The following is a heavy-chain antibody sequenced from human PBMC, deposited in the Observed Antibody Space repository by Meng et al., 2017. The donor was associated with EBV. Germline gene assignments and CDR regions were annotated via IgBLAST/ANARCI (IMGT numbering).Heavy chain of an antibody. Sequence: HVQWVQSGSEWKKPGASVKVSCKASGYTFTSYGISGVRQAPGQGLEWMGWISAYNGNTNYAQKLQGRVTMTTDTSTSTAYMELRSLRSDDTAVYYCARVRTFGGVIPPDYWGQGTLVTVSS. CDR3: ARVRTFGGVIPPDY. CDR2: ISAYNGNT. CDR1: GYTFTSYG. J-gene: IGHJ4*02. D-gene: IGHD3-16*02. V-gene: IGHV1-18*01.